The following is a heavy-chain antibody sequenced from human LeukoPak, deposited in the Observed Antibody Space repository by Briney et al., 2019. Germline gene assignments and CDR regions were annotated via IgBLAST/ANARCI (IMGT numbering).Heavy chain of an antibody. V-gene: IGHV1-8*03. J-gene: IGHJ6*03. CDR2: MNPNSGNT. CDR1: GYTFTSYD. CDR3: ARGRGSSPPGHYYYMDV. D-gene: IGHD6-6*01. Sequence: ASVKVSCKASGYTFTSYDINWVRQATGQGLEWMGWMNPNSGNTGYAQKFQGRVTITRNTSISTAYMELSSLRSEDTAVYYCARGRGSSPPGHYYYMDVWGKGTTVTVSS.